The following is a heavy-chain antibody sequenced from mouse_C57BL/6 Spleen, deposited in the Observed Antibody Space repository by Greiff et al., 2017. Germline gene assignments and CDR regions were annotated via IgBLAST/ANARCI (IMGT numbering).Heavy chain of an antibody. D-gene: IGHD1-1*01. CDR2: ISDGGSYT. CDR3: ARVYYGRCYARDY. J-gene: IGHJ4*01. CDR1: GFTFSSYA. V-gene: IGHV5-4*01. Sequence: EVQLVESGGGLAKPGGSLKLSCAASGFTFSSYAMSWVRQTPEKRLEWVATISDGGSYTYYPDNVKGRFTISRDNAKNNLYLQMQHLYAETTAMYSCARVYYGRCYARDYWGQGTSVTVSS.